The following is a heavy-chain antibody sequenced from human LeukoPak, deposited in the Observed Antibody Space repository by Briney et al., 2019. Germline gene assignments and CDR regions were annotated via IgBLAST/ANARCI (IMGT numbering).Heavy chain of an antibody. D-gene: IGHD1-1*01. CDR3: ARGLGWKVTPMGLFYMDV. V-gene: IGHV4-59*12. CDR2: INYGGDT. J-gene: IGHJ6*03. Sequence: SETLSLTCTVSGGSISNYYWTWVRQPPGKGLEWIGQINYGGDTNYNPSLKSRVTISVDTSKNQFSLKVTSVTAADTAVYYCARGLGWKVTPMGLFYMDVWGEGATVTVSS. CDR1: GGSISNYY.